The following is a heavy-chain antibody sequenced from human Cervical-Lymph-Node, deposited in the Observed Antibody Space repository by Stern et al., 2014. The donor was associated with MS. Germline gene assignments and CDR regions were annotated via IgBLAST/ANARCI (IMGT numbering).Heavy chain of an antibody. CDR3: ASGRGHDYYDSSGYLGYYYYGMDV. CDR1: EYTFTSYD. J-gene: IGHJ6*02. V-gene: IGHV1-8*01. CDR2: MNPNRGNT. Sequence: QVQLVESGAEVKKPGASVKVSCKASEYTFTSYDINWVRQATGQGLEWMGWMNPNRGNTGYAQKFQGRVPMTRNTSISTAYMELSSLRSEDTALYYCASGRGHDYYDSSGYLGYYYYGMDVWGQGTTVTVSS. D-gene: IGHD3-22*01.